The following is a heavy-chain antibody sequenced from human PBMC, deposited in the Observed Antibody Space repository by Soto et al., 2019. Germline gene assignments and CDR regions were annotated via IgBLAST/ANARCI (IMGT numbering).Heavy chain of an antibody. D-gene: IGHD1-26*01. CDR2: VNPHSGAT. CDR1: GFTFTSYP. J-gene: IGHJ3*02. V-gene: IGHV1-2*04. CDR3: ARPPNPWEPYAFHI. Sequence: ASVKVSCKTSGFTFTSYPFSWLRQAPGQGLEWMGWVNPHSGATVIAQKFLGSVTLTTDTSINTAYMELTSLTSDDTALYYCARPPNPWEPYAFHIWGHGTLVTVSS.